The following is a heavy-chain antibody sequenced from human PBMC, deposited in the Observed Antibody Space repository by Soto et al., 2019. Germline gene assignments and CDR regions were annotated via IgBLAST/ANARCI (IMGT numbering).Heavy chain of an antibody. V-gene: IGHV3-30-3*01. CDR3: ARVLRFLRPYGMDV. CDR1: GFTFSSYA. D-gene: IGHD3-3*01. J-gene: IGHJ6*02. CDR2: ISYDGSNK. Sequence: PWGSLRLSCAASGFTFSSYAMHWVRQAPGKGLEWVAVISYDGSNKYYADSVKGRLTISRDNSKNTLYLQMNSLRAEATAVYYCARVLRFLRPYGMDVWGQGTTVTVSS.